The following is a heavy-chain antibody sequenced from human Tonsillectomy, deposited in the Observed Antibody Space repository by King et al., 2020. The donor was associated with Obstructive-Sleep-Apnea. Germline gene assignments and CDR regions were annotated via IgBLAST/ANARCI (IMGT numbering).Heavy chain of an antibody. CDR1: GGSINSSSYY. J-gene: IGHJ4*02. Sequence: QLQESGPGLVKPSETLSLTCTVSGGSINSSSYYWGWIRQPPGKGLEWIGSIYYSGSTYYNPSLKSRITISVDTSKNRFSLNLSSVTAADTAVYYCAGVLVGVFDSSGCFDYWGQGTLVTVSS. D-gene: IGHD3-22*01. V-gene: IGHV4-39*07. CDR3: AGVLVGVFDSSGCFDY. CDR2: IYYSGST.